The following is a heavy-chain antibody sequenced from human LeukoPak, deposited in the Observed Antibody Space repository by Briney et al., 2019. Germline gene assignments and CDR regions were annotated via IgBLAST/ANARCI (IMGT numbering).Heavy chain of an antibody. CDR2: ISYDGSNK. Sequence: SCKASGYAFTGYCMHWVRQAPGKGLEWVAVISYDGSNKYYADSVKGRFTISRDNSKNTLYLQMNSLRAEDTAVYYCARVRSGSHFDYWGQGTLVTVSS. D-gene: IGHD1-26*01. CDR3: ARVRSGSHFDY. J-gene: IGHJ4*02. CDR1: GYAFTGYC. V-gene: IGHV3-30-3*01.